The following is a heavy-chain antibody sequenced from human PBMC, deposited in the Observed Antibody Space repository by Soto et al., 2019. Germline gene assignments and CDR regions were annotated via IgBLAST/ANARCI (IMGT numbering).Heavy chain of an antibody. V-gene: IGHV3-53*01. CDR3: ATWHEREHAFDI. D-gene: IGHD1-1*01. CDR2: LYDVHGS. CDR1: GLTISGIKY. Sequence: DVQLVESGGGLIQPGESLRLSCAAFGLTISGIKYVAWVRQAPGKGLEWVSALYDVHGSFYADSVRGRFTTSSDSSKTTVYLQMHDLRPDDTAVYYCATWHEREHAFDIWGQGTTVTVSS. J-gene: IGHJ3*02.